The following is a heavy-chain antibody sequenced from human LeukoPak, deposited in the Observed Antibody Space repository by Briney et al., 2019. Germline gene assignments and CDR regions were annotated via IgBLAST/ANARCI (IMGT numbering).Heavy chain of an antibody. J-gene: IGHJ6*02. Sequence: NPSETLSLTCTVSGGSISSSSYYWSWIRQPPGKGLEWIGEINHSGSTNYNPSLKSRVTISVDTSKNQFSLKLSSVTAADTAVYYCARGLGRDYDGGPHRKGYYYGMDVWGQGTTVTVSS. CDR1: GGSISSSSYY. V-gene: IGHV4-39*07. CDR2: INHSGST. D-gene: IGHD3-16*01. CDR3: ARGLGRDYDGGPHRKGYYYGMDV.